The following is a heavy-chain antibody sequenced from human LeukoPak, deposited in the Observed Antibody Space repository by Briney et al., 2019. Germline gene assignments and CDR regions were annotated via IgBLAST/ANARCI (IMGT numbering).Heavy chain of an antibody. V-gene: IGHV4-30-2*01. Sequence: PSQTLSLTCTVSGGSISSGGYYWSWIRQPPGKGLEWIGYIYHSGSTYYNPSLKSRVTISVDRSKNQFSLKLSSVTAADTAVYYCARDYDFWSGYYDSYYYMDVWGKGTTVTVSS. CDR3: ARDYDFWSGYYDSYYYMDV. D-gene: IGHD3-3*01. CDR1: GGSISSGGYY. J-gene: IGHJ6*03. CDR2: IYHSGST.